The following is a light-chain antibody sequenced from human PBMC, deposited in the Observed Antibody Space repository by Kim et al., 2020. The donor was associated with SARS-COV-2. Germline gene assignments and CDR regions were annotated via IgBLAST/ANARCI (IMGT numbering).Light chain of an antibody. CDR3: SSYTRSSGLMV. Sequence: QAVSIACTGASSDINDDNYVSWYQQHPGKAPKRMIYEVTMRPLGVSYRFSGSKSGDTASLTSSGLQAEDEADYYCSSYTRSSGLMVFGGATQLTVL. V-gene: IGLV2-14*01. CDR2: EVT. J-gene: IGLJ3*02. CDR1: SSDINDDNY.